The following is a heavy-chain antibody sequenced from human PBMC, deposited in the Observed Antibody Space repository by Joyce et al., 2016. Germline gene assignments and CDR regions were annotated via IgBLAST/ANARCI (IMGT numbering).Heavy chain of an antibody. J-gene: IGHJ4*02. CDR3: ARVGRTGYTCDY. Sequence: EVQLVESGGGLVQPGGSLRLSCAASGFSFNTYSINWVRQGPGKGREWLSYISASSGTIYYANAVKGRFTISRDNAKNSVYLQMNSLRDEDTAVYYCARVGRTGYTCDYWGQGTLVTVSS. CDR1: GFSFNTYS. CDR2: ISASSGTI. V-gene: IGHV3-48*02. D-gene: IGHD5-24*01.